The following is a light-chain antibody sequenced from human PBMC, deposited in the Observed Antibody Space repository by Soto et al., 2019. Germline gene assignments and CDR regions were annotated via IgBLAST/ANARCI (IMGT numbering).Light chain of an antibody. CDR1: QSVSSN. V-gene: IGKV3-15*01. CDR2: GAS. Sequence: EIVMTQSPATLCVSPGERATLSCRASQSVSSNLAWYQQKPGRAPRLLIYGASTRATGIPARFSGSGSGTEFTLTISSLQSEDFAVYYCQQYNNWPGLTFGGGTKVEIK. CDR3: QQYNNWPGLT. J-gene: IGKJ4*01.